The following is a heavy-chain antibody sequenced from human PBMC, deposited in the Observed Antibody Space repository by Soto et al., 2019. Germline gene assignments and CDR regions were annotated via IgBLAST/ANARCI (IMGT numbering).Heavy chain of an antibody. CDR3: ARGGRQWLVTSDFNY. D-gene: IGHD6-19*01. V-gene: IGHV3-30*03. CDR2: VSDDGRNT. Sequence: VQLVESGGGVVQPGRSLRLSCAASGFTFSDYAMHWVRQAPGKGLEWVAVVSDDGRNTHYAVSVKGRFTISRDSSKNTVSLEMTSLRAEDTAVYYCARGGRQWLVTSDFNYWGQGALVTVSS. J-gene: IGHJ4*02. CDR1: GFTFSDYA.